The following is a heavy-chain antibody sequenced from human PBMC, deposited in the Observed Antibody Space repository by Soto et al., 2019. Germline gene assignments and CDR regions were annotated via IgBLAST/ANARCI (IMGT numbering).Heavy chain of an antibody. CDR2: IYYSGST. CDR3: ARGDTAMAGFDY. CDR1: GGSISSSSYY. D-gene: IGHD5-18*01. J-gene: IGHJ4*02. V-gene: IGHV4-39*01. Sequence: QLQLQESGPGLVKPSETLSLTCTVSGGSISSSSYYRGWIRQPPGKGLEWIGSIYYSGSTYYNPSLKSRXXIXLXXSKTQFSLKLSSVTAADTAVYYCARGDTAMAGFDYWGQGTLVTVSS.